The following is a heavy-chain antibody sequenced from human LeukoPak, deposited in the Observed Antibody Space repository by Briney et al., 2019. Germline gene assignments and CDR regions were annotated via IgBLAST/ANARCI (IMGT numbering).Heavy chain of an antibody. CDR3: ARDEGYSGYVDAFDI. D-gene: IGHD5-12*01. V-gene: IGHV3-11*04. Sequence: GGSLRLSCAASGFTFSDYYMSWIRQAPGKGLEWVSYISSSGSTIYYADSVKGRFTISRDNAKNSLCLQMNSLRDEDTAVYYCARDEGYSGYVDAFDIWGQGTMVTVSS. J-gene: IGHJ3*02. CDR2: ISSSGSTI. CDR1: GFTFSDYY.